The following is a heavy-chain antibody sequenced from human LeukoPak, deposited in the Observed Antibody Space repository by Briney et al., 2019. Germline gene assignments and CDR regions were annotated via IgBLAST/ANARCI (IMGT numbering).Heavy chain of an antibody. J-gene: IGHJ4*02. CDR1: GFTFSNYP. CDR3: VKRGRQGDYAYDY. D-gene: IGHD4-17*01. Sequence: QAGGSLRLSCSASGFTFSNYPMHWVRQAPGKGLEYVSSISTDGGSTYYANSVKGRFTISRDNSNNTLYLQMSSLRGEDTAVSYCVKRGRQGDYAYDYWGQGTLVTVSS. V-gene: IGHV3-64D*06. CDR2: ISTDGGST.